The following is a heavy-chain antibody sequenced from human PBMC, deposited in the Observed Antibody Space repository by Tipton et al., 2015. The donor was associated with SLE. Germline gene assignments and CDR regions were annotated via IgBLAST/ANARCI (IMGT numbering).Heavy chain of an antibody. D-gene: IGHD1-26*01. CDR2: IWYDGSNK. CDR3: ARGGATPLPLTDNWFDP. J-gene: IGHJ5*02. V-gene: IGHV3-33*01. CDR1: GFTFSSYG. Sequence: SLRLSCAASGFTFSSYGMHWVRQAPGKGLEWVAVIWYDGSNKYYADSVKGRFTISRDNSKNTLYLQMNSLRAEDTAVYYCARGGATPLPLTDNWFDPWGQGTLITVSS.